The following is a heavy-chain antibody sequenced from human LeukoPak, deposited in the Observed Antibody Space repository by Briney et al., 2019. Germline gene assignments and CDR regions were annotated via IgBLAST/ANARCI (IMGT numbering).Heavy chain of an antibody. J-gene: IGHJ5*02. V-gene: IGHV4-34*01. CDR2: INHSGST. Sequence: PSETLSLTCAVYGGSFSDYYWSWIRQPPGKGLEWIGEINHSGSTNYNPSLKSRVTISVATSKNQFSLKLSSVTAEDTAVYYCARGTVVSAASWFDPWGQGTLVTVSS. CDR3: ARGTVVSAASWFDP. CDR1: GGSFSDYY. D-gene: IGHD2/OR15-2a*01.